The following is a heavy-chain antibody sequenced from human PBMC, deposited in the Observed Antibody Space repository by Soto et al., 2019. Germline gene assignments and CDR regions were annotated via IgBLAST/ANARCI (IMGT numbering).Heavy chain of an antibody. CDR3: TPPVTGTTGENWFDP. CDR2: IRSKAYGGTT. J-gene: IGHJ5*02. CDR1: GFTFGDYA. Sequence: PGGSLRLSCTASGFTFGDYAMSWFRQAPGKGLEWVGFIRSKAYGGTTEYAASVKGRFTISRDDSKSIAYLQMNSLKTEDTAVYYCTPPVTGTTGENWFDPWGQGTLVTVSS. D-gene: IGHD1-7*01. V-gene: IGHV3-49*03.